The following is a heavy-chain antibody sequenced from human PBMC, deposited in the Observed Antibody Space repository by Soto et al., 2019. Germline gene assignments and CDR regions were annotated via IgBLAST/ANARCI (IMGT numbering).Heavy chain of an antibody. CDR2: IYYSGST. D-gene: IGHD6-6*01. V-gene: IGHV4-31*03. Sequence: SEPLSLTCTVSGGSISSGGYYWSWIRQHPGKGLEWIGYIYYSGSTYYNPSLKSRVTISVDTSKNQFPLKLSSVTAADTAVYYCARYPSSSSAFDYWGQGTLVTVAS. CDR1: GGSISSGGYY. CDR3: ARYPSSSSAFDY. J-gene: IGHJ4*02.